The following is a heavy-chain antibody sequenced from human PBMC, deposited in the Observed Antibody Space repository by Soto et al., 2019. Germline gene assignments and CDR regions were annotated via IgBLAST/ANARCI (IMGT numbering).Heavy chain of an antibody. CDR1: GFTFSSYA. V-gene: IGHV3-23*01. J-gene: IGHJ4*02. D-gene: IGHD1-20*01. CDR3: ATVHNTSRSFDY. Sequence: GGSLRLSCAASGFTFSSYAMSWVRQAPGKGLEWVSVISGRGDTTYYADSVKGRFTVSRDNSKNTLDLQMSNLRAEDTAVYYCATVHNTSRSFDYWGQGTLVTVS. CDR2: ISGRGDTT.